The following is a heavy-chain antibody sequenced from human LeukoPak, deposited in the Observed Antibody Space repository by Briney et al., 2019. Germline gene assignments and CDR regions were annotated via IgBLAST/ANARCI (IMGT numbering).Heavy chain of an antibody. Sequence: GGSLRLSCAASGFTFSTYAMSWVRQAPGKGLEWVSVISTGDEIHYAESVRGRFTISRDSSSNTLSLHMNSLRVEDTAIYYCATSQGPGNHWFDPWGQGTLGTVSS. CDR3: ATSQGPGNHWFDP. CDR1: GFTFSTYA. CDR2: ISTGDEI. J-gene: IGHJ5*02. V-gene: IGHV3-23*03.